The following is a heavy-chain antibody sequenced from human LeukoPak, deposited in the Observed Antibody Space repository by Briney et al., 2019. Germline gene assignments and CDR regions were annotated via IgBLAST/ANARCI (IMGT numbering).Heavy chain of an antibody. Sequence: GGSLRLSCAASGFIFSSYEMNWVRQAPGKGLEWVSYISSSGSTIYYADSVKGRFTISRDNAKNSLYLQMNSLRAEDTAVYYCAILQSGSPNFNSDYWGQGTLVTVSS. CDR2: ISSSGSTI. J-gene: IGHJ4*02. CDR1: GFIFSSYE. V-gene: IGHV3-48*03. D-gene: IGHD3-10*01. CDR3: AILQSGSPNFNSDY.